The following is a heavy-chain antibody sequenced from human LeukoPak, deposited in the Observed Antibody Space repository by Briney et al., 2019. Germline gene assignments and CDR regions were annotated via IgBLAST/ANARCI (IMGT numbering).Heavy chain of an antibody. V-gene: IGHV3-30*02. J-gene: IGHJ4*02. CDR2: IRYDDSRR. CDR3: AKAPVITVAGTYYFDY. Sequence: GGSLRLSCAASGFIFSSYGMHWVRQAPGKGLEWVAFIRYDDSRRLYADSVKGRFTISRDDSKNTLYLQMNFLRPEDTAVYYCAKAPVITVAGTYYFDYWGQGTLVTVSS. CDR1: GFIFSSYG. D-gene: IGHD6-13*01.